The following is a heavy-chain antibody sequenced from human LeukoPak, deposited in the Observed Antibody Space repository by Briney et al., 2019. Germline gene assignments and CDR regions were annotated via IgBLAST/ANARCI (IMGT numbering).Heavy chain of an antibody. D-gene: IGHD6-19*01. CDR1: GFTFSSYS. Sequence: GGSLRLSCAASGFTFSSYSMNWVRQAPGKGLEWVSYISNSISTIYYADSVKGRFTISRDNAKSSLYLQMNSLRAEDTAVYYCARANYGSCWYGAFDIWGQGTMVTVSS. CDR2: ISNSISTI. J-gene: IGHJ3*02. CDR3: ARANYGSCWYGAFDI. V-gene: IGHV3-48*01.